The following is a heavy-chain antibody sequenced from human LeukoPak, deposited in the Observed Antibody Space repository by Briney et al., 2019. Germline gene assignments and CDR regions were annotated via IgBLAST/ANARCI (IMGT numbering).Heavy chain of an antibody. Sequence: ASVKVSCKASGYTFTSYGISWVRQTPGQGLEWVGWISTYNGNTNYAQTLQGRVTMNTDTPTSTAYVELRSLRSDDTAVYYCARDTCSGGSCYLGNYWGQGTLVTVSS. CDR1: GYTFTSYG. CDR2: ISTYNGNT. J-gene: IGHJ4*02. CDR3: ARDTCSGGSCYLGNY. D-gene: IGHD2-15*01. V-gene: IGHV1-18*01.